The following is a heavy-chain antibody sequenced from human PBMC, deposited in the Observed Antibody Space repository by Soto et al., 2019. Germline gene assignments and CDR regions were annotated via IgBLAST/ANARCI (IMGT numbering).Heavy chain of an antibody. Sequence: QVQLQESGPGLVKPSETLSLTCTVSGGSISSYYWSWIRQPPGKGLEWIGYIYYSGSTNYNPSLNSRVTISVDTSKNQFSLKLSSVTAADTAVYYCAREGDSTDAFDIWGQGTMVTVSS. CDR2: IYYSGST. CDR1: GGSISSYY. CDR3: AREGDSTDAFDI. J-gene: IGHJ3*02. D-gene: IGHD2-21*02. V-gene: IGHV4-59*01.